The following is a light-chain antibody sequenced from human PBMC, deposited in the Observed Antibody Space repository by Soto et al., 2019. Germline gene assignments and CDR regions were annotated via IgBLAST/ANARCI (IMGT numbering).Light chain of an antibody. Sequence: QPVLTQSPSASASLGASVKLTCTLSSGHSSYAIAWHQQQPEKGPRYXXXXXXDXSHSKGDGXXXXXXXXXXXXXXYLIISSLQSEDEADYYCQTWGTGIHVFGTGTKLTVL. V-gene: IGLV4-69*01. J-gene: IGLJ1*01. CDR1: SGHSSYA. CDR3: QTWGTGIHV. CDR2: XXXDXSH.